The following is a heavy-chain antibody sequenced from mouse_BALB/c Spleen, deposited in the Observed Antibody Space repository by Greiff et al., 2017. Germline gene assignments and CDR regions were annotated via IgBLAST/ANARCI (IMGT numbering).Heavy chain of an antibody. V-gene: IGHV1-5*01. CDR2: IYPGNSDT. D-gene: IGHD2-10*02. CDR1: GYSFTSYW. Sequence: VQLQQSGTVLARPGASVKMSCKASGYSFTSYWMHWVKQRPGQGLEWIGAIYPGNSDTSYNQKFKGKAKLTAVISASTAYIELSSLTNEDSAVYYCTRSGYGNYLAWFAYWGQGTLVTVSA. J-gene: IGHJ3*01. CDR3: TRSGYGNYLAWFAY.